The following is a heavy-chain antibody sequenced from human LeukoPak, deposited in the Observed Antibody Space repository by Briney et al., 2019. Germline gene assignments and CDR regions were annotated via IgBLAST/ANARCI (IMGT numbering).Heavy chain of an antibody. J-gene: IGHJ4*02. D-gene: IGHD3-9*01. Sequence: QPGRSLRLSCAASGFTFSSYGMHWVRQAPGKGLEWVAVISYDGSNKYYADSVKGRFTISRDNSKNTLYLQMNSLRAEDTAVYYCAKGGWLLEPYIDYWGQGTLATVSS. CDR1: GFTFSSYG. V-gene: IGHV3-30*18. CDR2: ISYDGSNK. CDR3: AKGGWLLEPYIDY.